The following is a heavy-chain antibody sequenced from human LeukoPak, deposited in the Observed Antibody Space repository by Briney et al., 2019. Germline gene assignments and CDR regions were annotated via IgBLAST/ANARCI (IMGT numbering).Heavy chain of an antibody. V-gene: IGHV5-51*01. J-gene: IGHJ4*02. CDR1: GYTFTNYW. CDR3: ARGGWGYSFDY. CDR2: VSSGASDT. Sequence: GESLQISCKGSGYTFTNYWIGWVRQMPGKGLEWMGTVSSGASDTINSPSFQGQVSISADRSINTAYLQWSSLKASDTAMYFCARGGWGYSFDYWGQGTLVTVSS. D-gene: IGHD3-16*01.